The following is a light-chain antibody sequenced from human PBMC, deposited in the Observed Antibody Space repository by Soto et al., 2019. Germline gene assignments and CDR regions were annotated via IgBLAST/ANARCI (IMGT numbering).Light chain of an antibody. CDR3: QQDNHWPPDRT. J-gene: IGKJ1*01. CDR2: GAS. CDR1: KSVGSN. Sequence: EIVMTQSPATLSVSPGERATLSCRASKSVGSNLAWYQQKPGQAPRLLIYGASTRATGIPARFSGSGSGTEFTLNISSLQFEDFAIYFCQQDNHWPPDRTFGQGTKVEIK. V-gene: IGKV3-15*01.